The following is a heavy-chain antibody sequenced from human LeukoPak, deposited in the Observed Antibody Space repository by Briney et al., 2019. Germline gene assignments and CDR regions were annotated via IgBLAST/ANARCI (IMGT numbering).Heavy chain of an antibody. CDR2: ISSDGSNK. V-gene: IGHV3-30-3*01. D-gene: IGHD6-19*01. CDR1: GFSFSTFA. Sequence: GGSLRLSCAASGFSFSTFAMHWARQAPGKGLEWVAVISSDGSNKYTADSVKGRFTISRDNSKNTLYLQMNSLRAEDTAVNYCSKGQWLVEQTFDYWGQGTLVTVSS. J-gene: IGHJ4*02. CDR3: SKGQWLVEQTFDY.